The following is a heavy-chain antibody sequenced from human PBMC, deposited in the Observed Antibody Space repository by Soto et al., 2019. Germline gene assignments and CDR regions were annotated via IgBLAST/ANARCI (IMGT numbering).Heavy chain of an antibody. V-gene: IGHV4-59*01. Sequence: QVQLQESGPGLVKPSETLSLIYTVSGASMNNYYGSWIRQPPGKGLEYIGYIFYSGSADYNPSLRSRVTMSVDTSNNQFSLKLRSVTAADTAVYYCARSGHSFGGVIWGQGILVTVSS. CDR2: IFYSGSA. CDR3: ARSGHSFGGVI. CDR1: GASMNNYY. D-gene: IGHD3-16*01. J-gene: IGHJ4*02.